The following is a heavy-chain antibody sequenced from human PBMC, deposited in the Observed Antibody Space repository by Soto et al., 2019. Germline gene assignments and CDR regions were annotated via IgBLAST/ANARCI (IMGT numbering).Heavy chain of an antibody. V-gene: IGHV4-34*01. CDR2: INHSGNT. CDR1: GKSLSGYY. Sequence: PSETLSLTCAVYGKSLSGYYWSWIRQPPGKALEWIGEINHSGNTNYNPSLKSRVTISVDTSKNQLFLNLSSVTAADTAMYYCARHHVRGRTIAGAAEFWGQGTLVTV. J-gene: IGHJ4*02. CDR3: ARHHVRGRTIAGAAEF. D-gene: IGHD1-26*01.